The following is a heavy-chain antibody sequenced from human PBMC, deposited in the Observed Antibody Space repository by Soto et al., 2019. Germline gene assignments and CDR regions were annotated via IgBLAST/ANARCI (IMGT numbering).Heavy chain of an antibody. D-gene: IGHD3-9*01. CDR3: AHRRNTYCDLLPGYGTNWIDP. J-gene: IGHJ5*02. CDR1: GFSLSTSGVG. CDR2: IYWADEK. V-gene: IGHV2-5*02. Sequence: QITLKESGPTLVKPTQTLTLTCTFSGFSLSTSGVGVGWIRQSPGEALEWLALIYWADEKRYSPSLKRRLSTTKHTSKNHVVLTLTDLDPVDTATYYCAHRRNTYCDLLPGYGTNWIDPWGQGTLVVVSS.